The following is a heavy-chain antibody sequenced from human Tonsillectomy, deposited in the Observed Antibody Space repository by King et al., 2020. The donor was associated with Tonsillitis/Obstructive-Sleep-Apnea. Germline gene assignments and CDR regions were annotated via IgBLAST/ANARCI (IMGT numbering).Heavy chain of an antibody. Sequence: PLQESGPGLVKPSETLSLTCTVSGGSISSYYWSWIRQPPGKGLEWIGYIYYSGSTNYNPSLKSRVTISVDTSKNQFSLKLSSVTAADTAVYYCARNVRGYDILTGYSDYFDYWGQGTLVTVSS. CDR3: ARNVRGYDILTGYSDYFDY. J-gene: IGHJ4*02. V-gene: IGHV4-59*01. D-gene: IGHD3-9*01. CDR2: IYYSGST. CDR1: GGSISSYY.